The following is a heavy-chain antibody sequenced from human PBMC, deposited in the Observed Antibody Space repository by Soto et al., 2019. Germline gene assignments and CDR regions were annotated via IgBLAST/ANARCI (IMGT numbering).Heavy chain of an antibody. D-gene: IGHD2-15*01. CDR1: GYTFTSYD. Sequence: ASVKVSCKASGYTFTSYDINWVRQATGQGLEWMGWMNPNSGNTGYAQKFQGRVTMTRNTSISTAYMELSSLRSEDTAVYYCARAPPGPKYCSGGSCYPYYYYYYMDVWGKGTTVTVSS. CDR2: MNPNSGNT. CDR3: ARAPPGPKYCSGGSCYPYYYYYYMDV. J-gene: IGHJ6*03. V-gene: IGHV1-8*01.